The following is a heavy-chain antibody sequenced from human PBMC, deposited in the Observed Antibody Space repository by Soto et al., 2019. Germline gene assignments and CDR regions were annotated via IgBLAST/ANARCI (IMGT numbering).Heavy chain of an antibody. V-gene: IGHV3-30*18. CDR2: ISYDGSNK. J-gene: IGHJ3*02. D-gene: IGHD1-26*01. Sequence: LRLSCAASGFTFSSYGMHWVRQAPVKGLEWVAVISYDGSNKYYADSVKGRFTISRDNSKKTLYLQMNSLRAEDTAVYYCAKTIGGSYYDAFDIWGQGTMVPVSS. CDR1: GFTFSSYG. CDR3: AKTIGGSYYDAFDI.